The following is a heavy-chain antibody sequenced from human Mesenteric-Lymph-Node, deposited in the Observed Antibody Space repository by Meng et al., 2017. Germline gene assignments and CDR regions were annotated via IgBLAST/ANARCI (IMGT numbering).Heavy chain of an antibody. CDR2: IHFLGST. D-gene: IGHD2-2*01. J-gene: IGHJ5*02. CDR1: GGSLSGYY. V-gene: IGHV4-34*01. CDR3: VRRRNGASSLFDV. Sequence: VQLQQWGGGLLKPSETLSRTCNVSGGSLSGYYWSWIRQAPEKGLEFIGDIHFLGSTTYMPSLRSRLTLSRDTSKNQISLTLKSVTAADTATYYCVRRRNGASSLFDVWGPGALVTVSS.